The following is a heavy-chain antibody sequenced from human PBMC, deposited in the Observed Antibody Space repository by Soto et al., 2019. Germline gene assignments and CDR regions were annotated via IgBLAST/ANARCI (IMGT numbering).Heavy chain of an antibody. V-gene: IGHV3-30*18. J-gene: IGHJ4*02. CDR1: GFTFSNYG. CDR3: AKARVRIVGANSFDY. CDR2: ISDDGDKR. D-gene: IGHD1-26*01. Sequence: GSLRLSCVGPGFTFSNYGMHLVRQPPGKGLEWVALISDDGDKRYYADSVRGRLIISRDNSKDTLYLQMNSLGPDDTAVYFCAKARVRIVGANSFDYWGQGTPVTVSS.